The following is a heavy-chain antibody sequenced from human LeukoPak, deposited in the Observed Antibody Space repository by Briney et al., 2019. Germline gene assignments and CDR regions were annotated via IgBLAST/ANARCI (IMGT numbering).Heavy chain of an antibody. CDR1: GFTFSSYS. V-gene: IGHV3-21*01. Sequence: GGSLRLSCAASGFTFSSYSMNWVRQAPGKGLEWVSSISSSSSYIYYADSVKGRFTISRDNAKNSLYPQMNSLRAEDTAVYYCARSTIFGVVIVDYWGQGTLVTVSS. J-gene: IGHJ4*02. CDR2: ISSSSSYI. CDR3: ARSTIFGVVIVDY. D-gene: IGHD3-3*01.